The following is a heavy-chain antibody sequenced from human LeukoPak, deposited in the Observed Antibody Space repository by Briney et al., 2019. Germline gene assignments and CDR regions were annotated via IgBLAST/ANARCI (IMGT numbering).Heavy chain of an antibody. CDR2: IYYSGST. Sequence: PSETLSLTCTVSGGSISSGGYYWSWIRQHPGKGLEWIGYIYYSGSTYYNPSLKSRVTISADTSKNQFSLKLSSVTAADTAVYYYASTEWDGYNPNWGQGTLVTVSS. V-gene: IGHV4-31*03. CDR3: ASTEWDGYNPN. CDR1: GGSISSGGYY. J-gene: IGHJ4*02. D-gene: IGHD5-12*01.